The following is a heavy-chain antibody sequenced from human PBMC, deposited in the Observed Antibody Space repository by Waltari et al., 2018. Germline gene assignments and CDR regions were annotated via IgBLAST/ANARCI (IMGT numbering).Heavy chain of an antibody. D-gene: IGHD5-12*01. V-gene: IGHV4-34*01. Sequence: GLEWIGEINHSGSTNYNPSLKSRVTISVDTSKNQFSLKLSSVTAADTAVYYCARDRIVATIRFDYYYYGMDVWGQGTTVTVSS. CDR3: ARDRIVATIRFDYYYYGMDV. J-gene: IGHJ6*02. CDR2: INHSGST.